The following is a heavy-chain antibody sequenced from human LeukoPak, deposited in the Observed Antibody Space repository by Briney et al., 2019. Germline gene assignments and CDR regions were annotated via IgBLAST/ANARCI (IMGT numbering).Heavy chain of an antibody. CDR3: ARDPPGYVRGRYYYYMDV. Sequence: PGGYLRLSCAASGFTFSSYWMHWVRQAPGKGLVWVSRINSDGSSTSYADSVKGRFTISRDNAKNTLYLQMNSLRAEDTAVYYCARDPPGYVRGRYYYYMDVWGKGTTVTVSS. D-gene: IGHD3-16*01. J-gene: IGHJ6*03. CDR1: GFTFSSYW. CDR2: INSDGSST. V-gene: IGHV3-74*01.